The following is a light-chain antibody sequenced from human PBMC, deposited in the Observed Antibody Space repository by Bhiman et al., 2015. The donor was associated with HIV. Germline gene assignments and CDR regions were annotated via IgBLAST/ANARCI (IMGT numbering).Light chain of an antibody. CDR1: NIGTKS. CDR2: YNS. V-gene: IGLV3-21*01. Sequence: SYLLTQPPSVSVAPGMTARITCGGNNIGTKSVHWHQQKPGQAPVAVIYYNSDRPSGVPERLSGSKSGTSASLAISGLQAEDEATYFCASWDDSLNGPLFGGGTKLTVL. CDR3: ASWDDSLNGPL. J-gene: IGLJ3*02.